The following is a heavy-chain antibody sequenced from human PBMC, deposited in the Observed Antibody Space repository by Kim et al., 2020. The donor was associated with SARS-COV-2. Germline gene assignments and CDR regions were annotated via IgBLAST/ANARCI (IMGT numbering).Heavy chain of an antibody. V-gene: IGHV3-7*03. D-gene: IGHD5-12*01. J-gene: IGHJ6*02. CDR3: ARGGPDGYNSDYYGMDV. CDR1: GFTFSSYW. CDR2: IKQDGSEK. Sequence: GGSLRLSCAASGFTFSSYWMSWVRQAPGKGLEWVANIKQDGSEKYYVDSVKGRFTISRDNAKNSLYLQMNSLRAEDTAVYYCARGGPDGYNSDYYGMDVWGQGTTVTVSS.